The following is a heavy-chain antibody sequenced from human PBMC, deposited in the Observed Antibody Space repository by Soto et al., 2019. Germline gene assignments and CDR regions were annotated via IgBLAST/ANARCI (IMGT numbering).Heavy chain of an antibody. D-gene: IGHD3-10*01. V-gene: IGHV3-74*01. CDR1: GFTFTNYW. J-gene: IGHJ4*02. CDR3: AKGSFPSFGQSH. CDR2: IKSDETTT. Sequence: EVQLVESGGGLVQPGGSLRLSCAASGFTFTNYWMHWVRQVPGKGPEWVSRIKSDETTTDYADSVKGRFTISRDNAKNSGFFPNGRSRAQDPAFVFLAKGSFPSFGQSHWGQGILVTVSP.